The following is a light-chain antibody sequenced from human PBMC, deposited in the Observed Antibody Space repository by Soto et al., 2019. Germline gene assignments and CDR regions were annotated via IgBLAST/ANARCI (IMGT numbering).Light chain of an antibody. CDR1: SSDVGAYDY. CDR3: SSFAGSNNFPYV. CDR2: EIN. J-gene: IGLJ1*01. Sequence: QSVLTQPPSASESPGQSVTGSCTGTSSDVGAYDYVSWYQQHPGKAPKLMIYEINKRPSGVPDRFSGSKSGNTASLTVSGLQAEDEADYYCSSFAGSNNFPYVFGTGTKVTVL. V-gene: IGLV2-8*01.